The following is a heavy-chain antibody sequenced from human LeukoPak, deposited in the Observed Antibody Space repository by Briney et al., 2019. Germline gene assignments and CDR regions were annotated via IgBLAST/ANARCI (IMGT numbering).Heavy chain of an antibody. J-gene: IGHJ4*02. D-gene: IGHD2/OR15-2a*01. V-gene: IGHV3-23*01. Sequence: PGGSLRLSCVTSGFSFSTYDMSWVRQAPGKGLEWVSGITANTPGRITYYADSVKGRFTISRDSSKDTLYLQMNSLRAEDTAVYFCARGGYFSFDYWGQGTLVTVSS. CDR1: GFSFSTYD. CDR2: ITANTPGRIT. CDR3: ARGGYFSFDY.